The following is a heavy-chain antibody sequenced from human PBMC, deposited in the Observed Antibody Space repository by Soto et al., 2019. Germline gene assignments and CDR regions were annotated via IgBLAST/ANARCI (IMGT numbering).Heavy chain of an antibody. CDR3: SDYYDSSGPSA. CDR2: IIPIFGTA. D-gene: IGHD3-22*01. J-gene: IGHJ5*02. Sequence: SVKVSCKASGYAFTDYYMHWVRQAPGQGLEWMGGIIPIFGTANYAQKFQGRVTITADESTSTAYMELSSLRSEDTAVYYCSDYYDSSGPSAWGQGTLVTVSS. V-gene: IGHV1-69*13. CDR1: GYAFTDYY.